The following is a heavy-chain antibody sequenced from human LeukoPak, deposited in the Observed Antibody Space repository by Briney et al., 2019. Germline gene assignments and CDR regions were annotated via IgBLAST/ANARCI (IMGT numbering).Heavy chain of an antibody. Sequence: GSLRLSCLASGFTFSDFYMSWIRQAPGKGLEWVAYIGSGGGTIFYAESVRGRFTISRDDAKSSLYLQMNDLRADDTAVYYCSSFNHWGQGALVTVSS. J-gene: IGHJ4*02. CDR1: GFTFSDFY. D-gene: IGHD6-6*01. CDR3: SSFNH. V-gene: IGHV3-11*01. CDR2: IGSGGGTI.